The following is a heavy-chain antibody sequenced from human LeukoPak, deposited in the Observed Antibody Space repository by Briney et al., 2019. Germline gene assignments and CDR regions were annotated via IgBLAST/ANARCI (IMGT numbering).Heavy chain of an antibody. V-gene: IGHV4-38-2*02. CDR2: IFHSGS. CDR3: ATVATSFSARFEQ. CDR1: GDSIRRGSY. J-gene: IGHJ1*01. D-gene: IGHD2/OR15-2a*01. Sequence: SETLSLTCTVSGDSIRRGSYWGRIRQPPGKGLEWIATIFHSGSNTNPSLKSRVTISIDTSKNQVSLSLSSVTAADTAFYYCATVATSFSARFEQWGQGTLVAVSS.